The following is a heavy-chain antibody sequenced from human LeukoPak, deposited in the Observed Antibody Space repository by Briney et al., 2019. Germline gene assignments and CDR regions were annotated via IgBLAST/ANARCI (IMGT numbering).Heavy chain of an antibody. CDR1: GFTFTSSV. CDR2: IVVGSGNT. J-gene: IGHJ4*02. V-gene: IGHV1-58*01. CDR3: ARHTGGWGSFDY. D-gene: IGHD7-27*01. Sequence: GTSVKVSCKAPGFTFTSSVVQWVRQARGQRLEWIGWIVVGSGNTNYAQKFQERVTITRDMSTSTAYMELSSLRFEDTAVYYCARHTGGWGSFDYWGQGTLVTVSS.